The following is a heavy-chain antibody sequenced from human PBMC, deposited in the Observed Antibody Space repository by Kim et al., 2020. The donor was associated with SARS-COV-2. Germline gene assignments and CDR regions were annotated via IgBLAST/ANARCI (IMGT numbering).Heavy chain of an antibody. CDR3: AKDGSRTGTTVMMDV. J-gene: IGHJ6*02. CDR1: GFTFDDYA. CDR2: ISWNSGSI. V-gene: IGHV3-9*01. D-gene: IGHD1-1*01. Sequence: GGSLRLSCAASGFTFDDYAMHWVRQAPGKCLEWVAGISWNSGSIGYADSVKGQFTISRETAKNSLYLQMNSLRAEDTALYSCAKDGSRTGTTVMMDVCGQGTTVTVS.